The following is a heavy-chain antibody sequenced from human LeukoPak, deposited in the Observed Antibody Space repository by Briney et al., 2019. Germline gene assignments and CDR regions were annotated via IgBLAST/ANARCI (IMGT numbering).Heavy chain of an antibody. Sequence: PSETLSLTCTVSGGSISSSSYYWGWIRQPPGKGLEWIGSVYYGGGTYYSPSLRSRVTISVDTSKNQFSLRLSSVTAADTAVYYCATVQQQLVHLPSYYYYYMDVWGKGTTVTVSS. J-gene: IGHJ6*03. D-gene: IGHD6-13*01. CDR2: VYYGGGT. CDR1: GGSISSSSYY. CDR3: ATVQQQLVHLPSYYYYYMDV. V-gene: IGHV4-39*07.